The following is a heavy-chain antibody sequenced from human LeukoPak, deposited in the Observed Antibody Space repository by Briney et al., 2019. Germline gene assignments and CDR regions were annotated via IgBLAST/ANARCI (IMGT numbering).Heavy chain of an antibody. CDR3: ARVFDILTGYEIDY. CDR2: INPNSGGT. V-gene: IGHV1-2*02. Sequence: GESLKISCKGSGYTFTGYYMHWVRQAPGQGLEWMGWINPNSGGTNYAQKFQGRVTMTRDTSISTAYMELSRLRSDDTAVYYCARVFDILTGYEIDYWGQGTLVTVSS. CDR1: GYTFTGYY. J-gene: IGHJ4*02. D-gene: IGHD3-9*01.